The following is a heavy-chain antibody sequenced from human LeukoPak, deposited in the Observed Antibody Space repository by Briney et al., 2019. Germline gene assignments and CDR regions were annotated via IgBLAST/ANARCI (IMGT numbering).Heavy chain of an antibody. J-gene: IGHJ4*02. V-gene: IGHV4-59*08. CDR3: AGSGSYYPRY. Sequence: PSETLSLTCTVSGGSISSYYWSWIRQPPGEGLEWIGFIYYSGSTNQNPSLKSRVTMSVDTSKNQFFLRLSSVTAADTAVYYCAGSGSYYPRYWGQGTLVTVSS. D-gene: IGHD1-26*01. CDR1: GGSISSYY. CDR2: IYYSGST.